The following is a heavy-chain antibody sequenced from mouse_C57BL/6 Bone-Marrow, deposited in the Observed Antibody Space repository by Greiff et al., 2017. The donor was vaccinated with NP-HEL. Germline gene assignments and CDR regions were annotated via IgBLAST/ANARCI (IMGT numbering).Heavy chain of an antibody. J-gene: IGHJ3*01. D-gene: IGHD4-1*01. CDR2: IRLKSDNYAT. V-gene: IGHV6-3*01. CDR1: GFTFSNYW. Sequence: EVQLQESGGGLVQPGGSMKLSCVASGFTFSNYWMNWVRQSPEKGLEWVAQIRLKSDNYATHYAESVKGRFTISRDDSKSSVYLQMNNLRAEDTGIYYCTSSPLTGFAYWGQGTLVTVSA. CDR3: TSSPLTGFAY.